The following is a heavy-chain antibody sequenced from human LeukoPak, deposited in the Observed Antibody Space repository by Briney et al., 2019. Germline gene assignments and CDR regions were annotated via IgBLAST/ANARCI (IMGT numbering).Heavy chain of an antibody. Sequence: SETLSLTCAVSGGSISSSNWWSWVRQPPGKGLEWIGEIYHSGSTNYNPSLKSRVTISVDKSKNQFSLKLSSVTAADTAVYYCARSLPIYGDPFDYWGQGTLVTVSS. D-gene: IGHD4-17*01. J-gene: IGHJ4*02. V-gene: IGHV4-4*02. CDR3: ARSLPIYGDPFDY. CDR1: GGSISSSNW. CDR2: IYHSGST.